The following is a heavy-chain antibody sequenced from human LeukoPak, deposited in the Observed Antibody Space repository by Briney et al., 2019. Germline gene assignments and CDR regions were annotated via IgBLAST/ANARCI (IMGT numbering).Heavy chain of an antibody. V-gene: IGHV3-23*01. CDR1: GFTLSSYA. CDR2: ISGSGGST. CDR3: AKDGVLLWFGVLLYYFDY. J-gene: IGHJ4*02. D-gene: IGHD3-10*01. Sequence: GGSLRLSCAASGFTLSSYAMSWVRQAPGKGLEWVSAISGSGGSTYYADSVKGRFTISRDNSKNTLYLQMNSLRAEDTAVYYCAKDGVLLWFGVLLYYFDYWGQGTLVTVSS.